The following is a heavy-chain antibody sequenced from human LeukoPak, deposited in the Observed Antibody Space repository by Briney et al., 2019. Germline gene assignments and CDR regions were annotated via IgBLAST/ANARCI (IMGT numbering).Heavy chain of an antibody. J-gene: IGHJ4*02. V-gene: IGHV3-7*03. Sequence: GGSLRLSCAASGFSFSSYWMSWVRQAPGKGLEWVANIEGDGGERNYMDSVKGRFTISRDNAKNSLHLQMNSLRAEDTAVYYCAAGVGWLIDYWGQETLVTVSS. CDR3: AAGVGWLIDY. CDR1: GFSFSSYW. CDR2: IEGDGGER. D-gene: IGHD6-19*01.